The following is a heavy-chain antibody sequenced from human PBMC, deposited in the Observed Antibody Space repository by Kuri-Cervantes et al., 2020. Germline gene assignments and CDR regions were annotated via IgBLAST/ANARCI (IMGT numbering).Heavy chain of an antibody. J-gene: IGHJ4*02. Sequence: ETLSLTCAASGFTFSSYSMNWVRQAPGKGLEWVSSIRSSSTFIFYTDSVRGRFTISRDNTENSLYLQMNNLRAEDTAVYYCVSHFGVLIHYWGQGTQVTVSS. D-gene: IGHD3-3*01. CDR3: VSHFGVLIHY. CDR2: IRSSSTFI. V-gene: IGHV3-21*06. CDR1: GFTFSSYS.